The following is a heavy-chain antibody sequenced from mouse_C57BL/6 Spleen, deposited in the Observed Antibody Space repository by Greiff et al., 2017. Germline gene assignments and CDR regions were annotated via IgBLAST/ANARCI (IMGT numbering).Heavy chain of an antibody. D-gene: IGHD1-1*01. J-gene: IGHJ1*03. CDR2: ISYSGST. V-gene: IGHV3-8*01. CDR3: ARAYGSSSHWYFDV. CDR1: GYSLTSDY. Sequence: EVMLVESGPGLAKPSQTLSLTCSVTGYSLTSDYWNWIRKFPGNKLEYMGYISYSGSTYYNPSLKSRISITRDTSKNQYYLQLNSVTTEDTATYYCARAYGSSSHWYFDVWGTGTTVTVSS.